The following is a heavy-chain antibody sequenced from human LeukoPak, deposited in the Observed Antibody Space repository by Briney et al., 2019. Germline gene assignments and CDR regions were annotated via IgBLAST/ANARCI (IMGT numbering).Heavy chain of an antibody. CDR2: IYYSGST. Sequence: QPSETLSLTCTVSGGSISSYYWSWIRQPPGKGLEWIGYIYYSGSTNYNPSLKSRVTISVDTSKNQFSLKLSSVTAADTAVYYCARASHCYYMDVWGKGTTVTISS. CDR3: ARASHCYYMDV. CDR1: GGSISSYY. V-gene: IGHV4-59*01. J-gene: IGHJ6*03.